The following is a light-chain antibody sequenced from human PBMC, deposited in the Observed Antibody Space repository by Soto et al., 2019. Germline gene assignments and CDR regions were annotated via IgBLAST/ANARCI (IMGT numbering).Light chain of an antibody. J-gene: IGKJ1*01. CDR2: GAS. CDR3: QQYGSSPRWT. Sequence: IVLTQSAATLSLSPWERATLSCRASQSVSSSYLAWYQQKPGQAPRLLIYGASSRATGIPDRWSGGGSWTTYSPLIIRLVHADFSVYYCQQYGSSPRWTFGQGTKVDIK. V-gene: IGKV3-20*01. CDR1: QSVSSSY.